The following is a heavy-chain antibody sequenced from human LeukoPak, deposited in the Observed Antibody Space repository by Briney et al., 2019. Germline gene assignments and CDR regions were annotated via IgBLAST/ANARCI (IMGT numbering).Heavy chain of an antibody. V-gene: IGHV4-31*03. D-gene: IGHD5-12*01. CDR1: GGSISSGGYY. J-gene: IGHJ5*02. CDR3: AREVATIGEEGNWFDP. Sequence: SQTLSLTCTVSGGSISSGGYYWSWIRQHPGKGLEWIGYIYYSGSTYYNPSLKSRVTISVDTSKNQFSLKLSSVTAADTAVYYCAREVATIGEEGNWFDPWGQGTLVTVSS. CDR2: IYYSGST.